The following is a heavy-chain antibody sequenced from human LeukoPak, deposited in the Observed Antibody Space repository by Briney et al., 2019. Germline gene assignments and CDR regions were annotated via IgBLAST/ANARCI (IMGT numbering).Heavy chain of an antibody. CDR3: ARARGFVVVPAAMVRHYYYGMDV. Sequence: ASVKFSCKASGVTFSSYAISWVRQAPGQGLEWMGGIIPIFGTAIYAQKFQGRVTITADESTSTAYMELSSLRSEDTAVYYCARARGFVVVPAAMVRHYYYGMDVWGKGTTVTVSS. CDR1: GVTFSSYA. J-gene: IGHJ6*04. V-gene: IGHV1-69*13. CDR2: IIPIFGTA. D-gene: IGHD2-2*01.